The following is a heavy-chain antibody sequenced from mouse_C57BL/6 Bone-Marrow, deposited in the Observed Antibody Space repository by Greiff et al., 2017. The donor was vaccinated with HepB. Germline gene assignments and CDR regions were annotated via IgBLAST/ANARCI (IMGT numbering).Heavy chain of an antibody. CDR2: IYPGDGDT. V-gene: IGHV1-80*01. CDR1: GYAFSSYW. J-gene: IGHJ3*01. D-gene: IGHD2-4*01. CDR3: AREVYYDYAAWFAY. Sequence: LVESGAELVKPGASVKISCKASGYAFSSYWMNWVKQRPGKGLEWIGQIYPGDGDTNYNGKFKGKATLTADKSSSTAYMQLSSLTSEDSAVYFCAREVYYDYAAWFAYWGEGTLVTVSA.